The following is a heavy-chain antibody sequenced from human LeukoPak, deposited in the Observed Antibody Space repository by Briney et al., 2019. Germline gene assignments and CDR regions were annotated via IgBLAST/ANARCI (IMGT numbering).Heavy chain of an antibody. J-gene: IGHJ4*02. V-gene: IGHV4-34*01. CDR1: GGSISSYY. CDR3: ARGAVRGIMVDY. Sequence: SETLSLTCTVSGGSISSYYWSWIRQPPGKGLEWIGEINHSGSTNYNPSLKSRVTISVDTSKNQFPLKLSSVTAADTAVYYCARGAVRGIMVDYWGQGTLVTVSS. CDR2: INHSGST. D-gene: IGHD3-10*01.